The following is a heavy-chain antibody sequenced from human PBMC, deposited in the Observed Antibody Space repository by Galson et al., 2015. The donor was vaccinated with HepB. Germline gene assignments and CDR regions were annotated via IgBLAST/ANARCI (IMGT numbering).Heavy chain of an antibody. CDR1: GDSVSSNSAA. CDR3: ARDLGSGSYYNKPWFRLRSWFDP. D-gene: IGHD3-10*01. CDR2: TYYRSKWYN. Sequence: CAISGDSVSSNSAAWNWIRQSPSRGLGWLGRTYYRSKWYNDYAVSVKSRITINPDTSKNQFSLQLYSVTPEDTAVYYCARDLGSGSYYNKPWFRLRSWFDPVGQGTLVTVSS. V-gene: IGHV6-1*01. J-gene: IGHJ5*02.